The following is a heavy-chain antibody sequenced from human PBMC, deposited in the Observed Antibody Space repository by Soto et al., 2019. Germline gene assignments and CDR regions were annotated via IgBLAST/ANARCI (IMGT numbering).Heavy chain of an antibody. CDR1: GVSLSTSGVG. V-gene: IGHV2-5*02. Sequence: GSGPMLVDRTQTITETCTVAGVSLSTSGVGGGWVRQRPGGALAWLALRYWDDDKRYSPSLKSRLTITKDTSKTQVVLTMTNMDPVDTATYYCAHRLIKRYCSSPSCRGAFDIWGQGTMVTVSS. J-gene: IGHJ3*02. D-gene: IGHD2-2*01. CDR3: AHRLIKRYCSSPSCRGAFDI. CDR2: RYWDDDK.